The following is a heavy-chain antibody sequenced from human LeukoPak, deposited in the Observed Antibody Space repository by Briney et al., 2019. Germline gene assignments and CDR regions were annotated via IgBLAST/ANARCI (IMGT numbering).Heavy chain of an antibody. Sequence: PGGSLTLSCAASGFTFSDYYISWIRQTPRKGLEWLSYIIRSGSHTPYADSVKGRFTISRDNPKKSISLQLNSLRDEETAVYYCARVNVYSSSWSFDYWGQGTLVTVSS. D-gene: IGHD6-13*01. J-gene: IGHJ4*02. CDR2: IIRSGSHT. V-gene: IGHV3-11*06. CDR1: GFTFSDYY. CDR3: ARVNVYSSSWSFDY.